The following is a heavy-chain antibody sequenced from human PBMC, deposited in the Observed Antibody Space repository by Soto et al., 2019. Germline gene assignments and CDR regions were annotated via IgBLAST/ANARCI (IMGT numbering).Heavy chain of an antibody. D-gene: IGHD1-26*01. J-gene: IGHJ4*02. CDR3: AKTSVGANEGVFDY. CDR1: GFTFSSYG. CDR2: ISYDGSNK. V-gene: IGHV3-30*18. Sequence: GGSLRLSCAASGFTFSSYGMHWVRQAPGKGLEWVAVISYDGSNKYYADSVKGRFTISRDNSKNTLYRQMNSLRAEDTAVYYCAKTSVGANEGVFDYWGQGTLVTVSS.